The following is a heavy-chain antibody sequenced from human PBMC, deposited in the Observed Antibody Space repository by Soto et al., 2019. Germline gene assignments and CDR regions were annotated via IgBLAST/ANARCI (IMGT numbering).Heavy chain of an antibody. CDR2: IKSKTDGGTT. CDR3: TTAWIRAVAGRMDY. J-gene: IGHJ4*02. V-gene: IGHV3-15*01. D-gene: IGHD6-19*01. CDR1: GFTFSSYA. Sequence: EVQLLESGGGLVHPRGSLRLSCAASGFTFSSYAMSWVRQAPGKGLEWVGRIKSKTDGGTTSYAAPVKGRFTIARDDSKNTLYLQMNSLQTEDTAVYYCTTAWIRAVAGRMDYWGQGTLVTVSS.